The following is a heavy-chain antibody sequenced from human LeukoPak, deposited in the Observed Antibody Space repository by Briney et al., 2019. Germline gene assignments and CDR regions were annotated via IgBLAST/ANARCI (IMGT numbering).Heavy chain of an antibody. D-gene: IGHD3-22*01. V-gene: IGHV3-23*01. CDR3: ARASGYYYDSSGSTTDDY. Sequence: GGSLRLSCAASGFTFSSHGMSWVRQAPGKGLEWISGISGGGASTFYADSVKGRFTISRDNSKNTLYLQMNSLRVEDTAKYYCARASGYYYDSSGSTTDDYWGQGTPVTVSS. J-gene: IGHJ4*02. CDR2: ISGGGAST. CDR1: GFTFSSHG.